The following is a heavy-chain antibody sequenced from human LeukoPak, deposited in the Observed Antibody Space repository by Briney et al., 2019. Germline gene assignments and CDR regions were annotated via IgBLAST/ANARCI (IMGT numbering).Heavy chain of an antibody. CDR3: ARERTYYYDSSGYYYPYYYYYGMDV. D-gene: IGHD3-22*01. Sequence: GGSLRLSCAASGFTFSSYSMNWVRQAPGKGLEWVSSISSSSYIYYADSVKGRFTISRDNAKNSLYLQMNSLRAEDTAVYYCARERTYYYDSSGYYYPYYYYYGMDVWGQGTTVTVSS. CDR2: ISSSSYI. J-gene: IGHJ6*02. CDR1: GFTFSSYS. V-gene: IGHV3-21*01.